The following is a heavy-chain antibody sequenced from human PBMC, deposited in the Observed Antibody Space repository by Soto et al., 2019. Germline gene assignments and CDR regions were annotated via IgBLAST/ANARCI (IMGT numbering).Heavy chain of an antibody. CDR2: IYSGGST. V-gene: IGHV3-66*01. J-gene: IGHJ4*02. CDR1: GFTVSSNY. D-gene: IGHD2-15*01. Sequence: EVQLVESGGGLVQPGGSLRLSCAASGFTVSSNYMSWVRQAPGKGLEWVSVIYSGGSTYYADSVKGRFTISRDNSKNTLYLQMNSVRAEDTAVYYGARERDYCRGGSGYSKFVYWGQGTLVTVSS. CDR3: ARERDYCRGGSGYSKFVY.